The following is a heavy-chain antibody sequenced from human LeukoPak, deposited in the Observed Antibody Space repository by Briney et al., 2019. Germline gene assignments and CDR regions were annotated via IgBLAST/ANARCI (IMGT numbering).Heavy chain of an antibody. V-gene: IGHV3-9*01. D-gene: IGHD5-24*01. CDR1: GFTFDDYA. CDR3: AKDRMATIHAFDI. J-gene: IGHJ3*02. CDR2: ISWNSGSI. Sequence: GGSLRLSCAASGFTFDDYAMHWVRQAPGKGLDWVSGISWNSGSIGYADSVKGRFTISRDNAKNSLYLQMNSLRAEDTALYYCAKDRMATIHAFDIWGQGTMVTVSS.